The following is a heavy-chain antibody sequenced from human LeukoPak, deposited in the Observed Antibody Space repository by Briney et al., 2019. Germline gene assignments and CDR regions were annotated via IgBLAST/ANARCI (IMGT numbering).Heavy chain of an antibody. Sequence: SETLSLTCTVSGDSLSSGYWTWIRQSPGRRLEWIGYISDSGVTGYNPSLKSRLAISVDSTNNKFSLNLHSVTAADTAVYYCAGRGHRYSRDWGQGILVTVSS. CDR1: GDSLSSGY. D-gene: IGHD2-15*01. V-gene: IGHV4-4*09. CDR3: AGRGHRYSRD. CDR2: ISDSGVT. J-gene: IGHJ1*01.